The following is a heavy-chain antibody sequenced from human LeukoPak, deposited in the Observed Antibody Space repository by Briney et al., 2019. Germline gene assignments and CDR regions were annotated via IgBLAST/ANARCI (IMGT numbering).Heavy chain of an antibody. CDR3: ATINLPSDYVWQQAKNAFDV. CDR1: GGSISSGTYY. J-gene: IGHJ3*01. V-gene: IGHV4-31*03. CDR2: IYYSGST. D-gene: IGHD3-16*01. Sequence: SQTLSLTCTVSGGSISSGTYYWSWIRQHPGKGLEWIGYIYYSGSTYYNPSLKSRVTISVDTSKNQFSLKLSSVTAADTAVYYCATINLPSDYVWQQAKNAFDVWGQGTMVTVS.